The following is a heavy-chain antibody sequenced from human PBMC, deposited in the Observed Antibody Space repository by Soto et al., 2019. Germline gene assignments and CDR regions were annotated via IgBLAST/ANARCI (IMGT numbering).Heavy chain of an antibody. CDR3: VKNYYYEVLTGFDYFDH. CDR1: GFTFSRYG. V-gene: IGHV3-30*18. J-gene: IGHJ4*02. Sequence: QVQLVESGGGVVQPGKSLRLSCIASGFTFSRYGMHWVRQAPGKGLEWVAVMSYDGSNKWYADSVKGRFNVSRDNSKNTLFLQMNSLRGDDTAVYYCVKNYYYEVLTGFDYFDHWGQGAPVTVSS. D-gene: IGHD3-9*01. CDR2: MSYDGSNK.